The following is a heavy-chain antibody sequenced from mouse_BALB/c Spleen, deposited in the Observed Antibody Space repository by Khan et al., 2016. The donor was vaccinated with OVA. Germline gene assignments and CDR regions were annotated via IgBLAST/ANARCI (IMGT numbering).Heavy chain of an antibody. J-gene: IGHJ3*01. CDR3: ARLAYYYDSEGFAY. CDR2: VSTGGHYT. Sequence: EVKLEESGGDVVKPGGSLKLSCAASGFTFSTYGMSWVRQTPDKRLEWVATVSTGGHYTYYPDTVKGRFTISRDNAKNTLYLQMSSLKSEDTAMFCCARLAYYYDSEGFAYWGQGTLVTVSA. CDR1: GFTFSTYG. D-gene: IGHD1-1*01. V-gene: IGHV5-6*02.